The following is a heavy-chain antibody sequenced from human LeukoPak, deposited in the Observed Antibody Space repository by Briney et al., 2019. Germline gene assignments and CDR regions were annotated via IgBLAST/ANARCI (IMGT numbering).Heavy chain of an antibody. Sequence: GASVKVSCTASGYTFTGYYMHWVRQAPGQGLEWMGWINPNSGGTNYAQKFQGRVTMTRDTSISTAYMELSRLRSDDTAVYYCASGLSIAAPGGFDYWGQGTLVTVSS. J-gene: IGHJ4*02. CDR1: GYTFTGYY. CDR3: ASGLSIAAPGGFDY. V-gene: IGHV1-2*02. CDR2: INPNSGGT. D-gene: IGHD6-6*01.